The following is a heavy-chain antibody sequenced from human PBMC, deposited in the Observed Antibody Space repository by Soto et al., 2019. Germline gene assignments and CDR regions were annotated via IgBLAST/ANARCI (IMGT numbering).Heavy chain of an antibody. V-gene: IGHV1-69*14. Sequence: QVQLVQSGAEVKKPGSSVKVSCKASGGTFSSYAISWVRQAPGQGLEWIGGIIPIFGTANYAQKFQGRVTITADKSTSTAHMELSSLRSEDTTLYYCASRERDFVLYYCGMDVWGQETTVTVSS. D-gene: IGHD6-6*01. CDR3: ASRERDFVLYYCGMDV. CDR2: IIPIFGTA. J-gene: IGHJ6*01. CDR1: GGTFSSYA.